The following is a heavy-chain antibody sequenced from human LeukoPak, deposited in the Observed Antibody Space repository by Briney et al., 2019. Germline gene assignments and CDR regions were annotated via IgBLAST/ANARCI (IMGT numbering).Heavy chain of an antibody. CDR1: GFTFSSFG. Sequence: GRSLTLSCAASGFTFSSFGMHWVRQAPGKGLEWVSLISGDGGSTFYADSVRGRFTISRDNTRKSLSLQMSSLRSEDTALYYCARESETSGWYDYWGQGTLVTVSS. J-gene: IGHJ4*02. D-gene: IGHD6-19*01. V-gene: IGHV3-43*02. CDR2: ISGDGGST. CDR3: ARESETSGWYDY.